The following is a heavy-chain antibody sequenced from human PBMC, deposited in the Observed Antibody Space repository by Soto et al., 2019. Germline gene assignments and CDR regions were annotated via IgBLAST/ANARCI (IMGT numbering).Heavy chain of an antibody. V-gene: IGHV3-7*01. Sequence: EVHLVESGGGLVQTGGSLRLSCAIFESTVSRDWMNWVRQAPGKGLEWVAHINQDGSEKYYVDSVKGRFTISRDNAKKSLYLPMNSLRPSDTAMDDCWGGVGDAFWGQGPLVTVSS. J-gene: IGHJ4*02. D-gene: IGHD3-16*01. CDR2: INQDGSEK. CDR1: ESTVSRDW. CDR3: WGGVGDAF.